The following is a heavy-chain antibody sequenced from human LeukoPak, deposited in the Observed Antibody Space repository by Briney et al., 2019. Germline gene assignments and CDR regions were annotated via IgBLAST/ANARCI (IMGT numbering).Heavy chain of an antibody. CDR3: AELGITMIGGV. CDR2: ISSSGSTI. J-gene: IGHJ6*04. D-gene: IGHD3-10*02. V-gene: IGHV3-48*04. Sequence: PGTSPRLSCAASGFTFSTYGMHWVRQAPGKGLEWVSYISSSGSTIYYADSVKGRFTISRDNAKNSLYLQMNSLRAEDTAVYYCAELGITMIGGVWGKGTTVTISS. CDR1: GFTFSTYG.